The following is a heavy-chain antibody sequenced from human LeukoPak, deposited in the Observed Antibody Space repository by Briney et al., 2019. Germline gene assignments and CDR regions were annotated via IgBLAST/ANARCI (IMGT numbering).Heavy chain of an antibody. Sequence: GGSLRLSCAASGFTFSSYGMNWVRQAPGKGLEWVSYISSSGSTIYYADSVKGRFTISRDNAKNSLYLQMNSLRAEDTAVYYCARDNRIHYYMDVWGKGTTVTVSS. J-gene: IGHJ6*03. D-gene: IGHD2-15*01. CDR3: ARDNRIHYYMDV. V-gene: IGHV3-48*04. CDR2: ISSSGSTI. CDR1: GFTFSSYG.